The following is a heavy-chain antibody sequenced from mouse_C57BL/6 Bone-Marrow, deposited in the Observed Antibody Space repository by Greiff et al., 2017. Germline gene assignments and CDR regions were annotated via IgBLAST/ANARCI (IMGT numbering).Heavy chain of an antibody. V-gene: IGHV7-3*01. CDR2: IRNKANGYTT. CDR3: ARSNLIAY. Sequence: EVKLVESGGGLVQPGGSLSLSCAASGFTFTDYYMSWVRQPPGKALEWLGFIRNKANGYTTEYSASVKGRFTISRDNSQSILYRQMNALRAEDSATYYCARSNLIAYWGQGTLVTVSA. J-gene: IGHJ3*01. CDR1: GFTFTDYY.